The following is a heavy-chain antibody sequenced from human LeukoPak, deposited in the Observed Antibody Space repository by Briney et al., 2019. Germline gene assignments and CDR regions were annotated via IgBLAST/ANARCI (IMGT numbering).Heavy chain of an antibody. D-gene: IGHD3-3*01. CDR3: ARPHAGSYDFWSGHRSLGY. CDR2: INHSGST. J-gene: IGHJ4*02. CDR1: GGSFSGYY. Sequence: SETLSLTCAVYGGSFSGYYWSWIRQPPGKGLEWIGEINHSGSTNYNPPLKSRVTISVDTSKNQFSLKLSSVTAADTAVYYCARPHAGSYDFWSGHRSLGYWGQGTLVTVSS. V-gene: IGHV4-34*01.